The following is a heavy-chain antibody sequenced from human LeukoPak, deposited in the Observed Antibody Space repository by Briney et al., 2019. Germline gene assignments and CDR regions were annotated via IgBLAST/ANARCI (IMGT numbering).Heavy chain of an antibody. J-gene: IGHJ5*02. V-gene: IGHV1-8*01. CDR2: MNTNSGNT. Sequence: ASVKVSCKASGYTFTSYDINWVRQATGQGLEWMGWMNTNSGNTGYAQKFQGRVTMTRNTSISTAYMELSSLRSEDTAVYYCARGRYYDSSGYYYRGGREKDPKNNWFVPWGQGTLVTVSS. D-gene: IGHD3-22*01. CDR1: GYTFTSYD. CDR3: ARGRYYDSSGYYYRGGREKDPKNNWFVP.